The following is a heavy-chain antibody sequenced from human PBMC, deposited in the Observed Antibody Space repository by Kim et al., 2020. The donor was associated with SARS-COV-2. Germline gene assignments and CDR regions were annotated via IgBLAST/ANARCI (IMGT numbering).Heavy chain of an antibody. CDR2: ISYDGSNK. CDR1: GFTFSSYA. D-gene: IGHD3-10*01. Sequence: GGSLRLSCAASGFTFSSYAMHWVRQAPGKGLEWVAVISYDGSNKYYADSVKGRFTISRDNSKNTLYLQMNSLRAEDTAVYYCARVELGGDLWFGELLYGGVYYYYGMDVWGQGTTVTVSS. V-gene: IGHV3-30*04. J-gene: IGHJ6*02. CDR3: ARVELGGDLWFGELLYGGVYYYYGMDV.